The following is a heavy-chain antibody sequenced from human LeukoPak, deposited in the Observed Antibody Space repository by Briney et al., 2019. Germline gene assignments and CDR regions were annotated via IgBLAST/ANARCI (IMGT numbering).Heavy chain of an antibody. D-gene: IGHD1-26*01. V-gene: IGHV3-23*01. CDR3: AKEAWVYSESFSD. Sequence: GGSLRLSCAASGFTFSSQGMSWVRQAPGKGLEWLSAISGSGGSIYYADSVKGRFTISRDNSKSTLYLQMDNLRVEDTALYYCAKEAWVYSESFSDWGQGTLVTVSS. J-gene: IGHJ4*02. CDR1: GFTFSSQG. CDR2: ISGSGGSI.